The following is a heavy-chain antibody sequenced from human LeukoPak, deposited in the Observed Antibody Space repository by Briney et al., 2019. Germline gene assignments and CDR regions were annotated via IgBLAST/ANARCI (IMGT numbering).Heavy chain of an antibody. CDR1: GFTVSSNY. V-gene: IGHV3-66*01. J-gene: IGHJ6*02. CDR3: ARSTVTTVYGVDV. D-gene: IGHD4-17*01. Sequence: GGSLRLSCAASGFTVSSNYMSWVRQAPGKGLEWVSVIYSGGSTYYADSVKGRFTISRDNSKNTLYLQMNSLRAEDTAVYYCARSTVTTVYGVDVWGQGTTVTVSS. CDR2: IYSGGST.